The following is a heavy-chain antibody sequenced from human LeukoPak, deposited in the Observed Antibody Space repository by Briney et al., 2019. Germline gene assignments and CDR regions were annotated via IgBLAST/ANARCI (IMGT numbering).Heavy chain of an antibody. D-gene: IGHD3-22*01. CDR2: ISWNSGSI. V-gene: IGHV3-9*01. CDR1: GFTLDDYA. CDR3: AKGALDYDSSGPLA. J-gene: IGHJ5*02. Sequence: GGSLRLSCAASGFTLDDYAMHWVRQAPGKGLEWVSGISWNSGSIGYADSVKGRFTISRDNAKNSLYLQMNSLRAEDTALYYCAKGALDYDSSGPLAWGQGTLVTVSS.